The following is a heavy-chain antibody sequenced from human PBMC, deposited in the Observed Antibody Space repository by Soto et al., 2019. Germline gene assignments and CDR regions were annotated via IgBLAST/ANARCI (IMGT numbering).Heavy chain of an antibody. J-gene: IGHJ4*02. CDR2: IYYGGIT. Sequence: SETLSLTCTVSGASLDSTNYYWIWIRQPPGKGLEWIGYIYYGGITYHNPSLKSRLTMSRDTSKNQFSLRLTSVTAADTAVYFCAREIESYHSGGSYSYYFDPWGQGTQVTVSS. CDR1: GASLDSTNYY. V-gene: IGHV4-30-4*01. D-gene: IGHD3-22*01. CDR3: AREIESYHSGGSYSYYFDP.